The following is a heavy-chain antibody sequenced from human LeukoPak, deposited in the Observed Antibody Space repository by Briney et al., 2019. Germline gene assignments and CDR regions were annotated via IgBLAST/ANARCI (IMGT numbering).Heavy chain of an antibody. CDR1: GGTFSSYA. CDR2: ISYDGSNK. V-gene: IGHV3-30-3*02. CDR3: ANDAAQQQLSNLFYGMDV. J-gene: IGHJ6*02. D-gene: IGHD6-13*01. Sequence: SCKASGGTFSSYAISWVRQAPGKGLEWVAFISYDGSNKYYADSVKGRFTISRDNSKNTLYLQMNSLRAEDTAVYFCANDAAQQQLSNLFYGMDVWGQGTTVTVSS.